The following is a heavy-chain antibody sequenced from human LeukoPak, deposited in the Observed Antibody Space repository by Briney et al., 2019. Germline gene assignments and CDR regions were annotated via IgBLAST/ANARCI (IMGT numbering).Heavy chain of an antibody. J-gene: IGHJ4*02. CDR2: FDPEDGET. CDR1: GYTLTELS. CDR3: ATGHIPTLYYFDY. V-gene: IGHV1-24*01. D-gene: IGHD3-16*01. Sequence: ASVKVSCKVSGYTLTELSMHWVRQAPGKGLEWMGGFDPEDGETIYAQKFQGRVTTTEDTSTDTAYMELSSLRSEDTAVYYCATGHIPTLYYFDYWGQGTLVTVSS.